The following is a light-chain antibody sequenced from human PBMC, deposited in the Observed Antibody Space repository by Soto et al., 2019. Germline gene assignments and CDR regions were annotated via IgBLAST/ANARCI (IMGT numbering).Light chain of an antibody. V-gene: IGKV3-11*01. CDR1: QRIGNF. CDR3: QQRSIPLT. J-gene: IGKJ4*01. CDR2: ETS. Sequence: EIVLTQSPATLSLSPGERATLSCRASQRIGNFLAWYQQKLGQAPRLLIYETSKRAAGIPGRFSGSGSGTDFPLTINSLEAEDFAVYYCQQRSIPLTFGGGTRVELK.